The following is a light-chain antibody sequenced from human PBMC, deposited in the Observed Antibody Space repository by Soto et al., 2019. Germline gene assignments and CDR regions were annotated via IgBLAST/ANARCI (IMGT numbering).Light chain of an antibody. V-gene: IGKV3-11*01. CDR3: QQRTNWPLT. CDR2: DAS. Sequence: EIVLTQSPAALSFSPGERAPLSCRASQSVSNSLAWYHQKPGQAPRLLIYDASSKLTGIPARFTGSGSGTDFTLTISGLEPEDFAVYYCQQRTNWPLTFGGGTKVEIK. J-gene: IGKJ4*01. CDR1: QSVSNS.